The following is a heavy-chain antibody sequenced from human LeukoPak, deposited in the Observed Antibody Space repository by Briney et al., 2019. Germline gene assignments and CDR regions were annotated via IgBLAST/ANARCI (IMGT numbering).Heavy chain of an antibody. CDR3: AGGYCSSTSCYYYYYYMDV. V-gene: IGHV4-61*02. D-gene: IGHD2-2*01. CDR2: IYTSGST. CDR1: GGSISSGSYY. Sequence: PSETLSLTCTVSGGSISSGSYYWNWIRQPAGKGLEWIGRIYTSGSTNYNPSLKSRVTMSVDTSKNQFSLKLSSVTAADTAVYYCAGGYCSSTSCYYYYYYMDVWGKGTTVTISS. J-gene: IGHJ6*03.